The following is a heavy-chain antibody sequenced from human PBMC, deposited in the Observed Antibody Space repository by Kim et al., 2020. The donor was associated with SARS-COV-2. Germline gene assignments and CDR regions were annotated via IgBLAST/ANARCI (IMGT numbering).Heavy chain of an antibody. V-gene: IGHV3-53*01. Sequence: RTFYTDSVKGRFTISRENSKNTLYLQMNSLRTEDTAVYYCARDFSYRQFDYWGQGTLVTVSS. CDR3: ARDFSYRQFDY. J-gene: IGHJ4*02. CDR2: RT. D-gene: IGHD3-3*01.